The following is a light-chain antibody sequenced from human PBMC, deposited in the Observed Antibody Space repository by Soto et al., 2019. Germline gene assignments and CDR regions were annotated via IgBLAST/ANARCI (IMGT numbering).Light chain of an antibody. J-gene: IGKJ4*01. CDR1: QGINNY. Sequence: DIQMTQSPSSLSASVGDRVTITCRASQGINNYLAWVQQKPGKAPESLIYEISSLQSGVPSKFSGSGSGTDFTLTISSLQPEDFATYYCQQYNAYPLACGGGTKVQI. V-gene: IGKV1-16*02. CDR2: EIS. CDR3: QQYNAYPLA.